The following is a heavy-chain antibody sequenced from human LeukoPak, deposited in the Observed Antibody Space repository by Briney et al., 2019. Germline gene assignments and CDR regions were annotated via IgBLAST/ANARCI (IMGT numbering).Heavy chain of an antibody. CDR2: IKQDGSEK. D-gene: IGHD3-22*01. Sequence: PGGSLRLSCAASGFTFSSYWMSWVRQAPGKGLEWVANIKQDGSEKYYVDSVKGRFTISRDNAKNSLYLQMNSLRAEDTAVYYCARGSGYYLGHFGYWGQGTLVTVSS. CDR3: ARGSGYYLGHFGY. V-gene: IGHV3-7*01. J-gene: IGHJ4*02. CDR1: GFTFSSYW.